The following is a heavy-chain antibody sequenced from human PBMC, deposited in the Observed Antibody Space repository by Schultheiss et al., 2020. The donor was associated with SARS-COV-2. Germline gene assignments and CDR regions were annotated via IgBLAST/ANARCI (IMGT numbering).Heavy chain of an antibody. Sequence: GGSLRLSCAASGFTFSSYAMSWVRQAPGKGLEWVSAISSGGGSTYYPDSVKGRFTISRDNSKNTLYLQMNSLRAEDTAVYYCATSDAGGSYYGPCGYWGQGTLVTVSS. V-gene: IGHV3-23*01. J-gene: IGHJ4*02. CDR3: ATSDAGGSYYGPCGY. D-gene: IGHD1-26*01. CDR1: GFTFSSYA. CDR2: ISSGGGST.